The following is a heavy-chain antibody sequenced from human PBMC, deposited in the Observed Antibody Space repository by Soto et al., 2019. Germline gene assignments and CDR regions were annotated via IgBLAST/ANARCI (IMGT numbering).Heavy chain of an antibody. V-gene: IGHV3-7*05. J-gene: IGHJ3*02. CDR2: INRDGSKK. CDR3: ARDVSPGSSSLYLDAFDI. D-gene: IGHD6-13*01. CDR1: GFTLSAYW. Sequence: EVQLEESGGDLVQPGGSLRLSCAASGFTLSAYWMTWVRQAPGKGLEWVANINRDGSKKSYLDSVRGRFTISRDNVGNSLYLQMDSLRADDTARYYCARDVSPGSSSLYLDAFDIWGQGTMVPVSS.